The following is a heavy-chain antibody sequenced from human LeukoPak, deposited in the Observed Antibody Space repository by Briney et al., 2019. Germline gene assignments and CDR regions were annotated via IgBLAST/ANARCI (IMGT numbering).Heavy chain of an antibody. CDR1: GYSFATYW. J-gene: IGHJ4*02. Sequence: GESLKIYCRVSGYSFATYWIGWVRQMPGKGLEWMGIIYPGDSDSRCSPSFQGQVTMSADKSINTAYLQWTTLKASDTAMYYCARHNGEWDGHNPKGTFDYWGQGTLVTVS. D-gene: IGHD5-24*01. CDR2: IYPGDSDS. V-gene: IGHV5-51*01. CDR3: ARHNGEWDGHNPKGTFDY.